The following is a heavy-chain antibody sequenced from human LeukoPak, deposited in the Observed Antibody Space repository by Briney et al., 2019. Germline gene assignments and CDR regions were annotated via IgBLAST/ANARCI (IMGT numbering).Heavy chain of an antibody. Sequence: SETLSLTCTVSGGSISSSAYYWGWIRQPPGKGLEWIGTIYYSGSTYYNPSLKSRVTISVDTSKNQFSLKLSSVTAADTAVYYCARAWVKWIVVVTYYFDYWGQGTLVTVSS. CDR1: GGSISSSAYY. CDR3: ARAWVKWIVVVTYYFDY. J-gene: IGHJ4*02. D-gene: IGHD3-22*01. V-gene: IGHV4-39*07. CDR2: IYYSGST.